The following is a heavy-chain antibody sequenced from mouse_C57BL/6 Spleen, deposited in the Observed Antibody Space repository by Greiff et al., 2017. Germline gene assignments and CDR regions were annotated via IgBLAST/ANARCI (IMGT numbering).Heavy chain of an antibody. V-gene: IGHV1-69*01. D-gene: IGHD2-14*01. CDR3: ARRYDGGGYYAMDY. J-gene: IGHJ4*01. Sequence: QVQLQQPGAELVMPGASVKLSCKASGYTFTSYWMHWVKQRPGQGLEWIGEIDPSDSYTNYNQKFKGKSTSTVDKSSSTAYMQLSSLTAEDSAVYYCARRYDGGGYYAMDYWGQGTSVTVSS. CDR1: GYTFTSYW. CDR2: IDPSDSYT.